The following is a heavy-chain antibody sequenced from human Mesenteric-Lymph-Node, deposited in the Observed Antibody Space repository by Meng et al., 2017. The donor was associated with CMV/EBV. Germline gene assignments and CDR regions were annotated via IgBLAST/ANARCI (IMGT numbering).Heavy chain of an antibody. J-gene: IGHJ4*02. CDR1: GYSFTSYW. V-gene: IGHV5-51*01. Sequence: GESLKISCKGSGYSFTSYWIGWVRQMPGKGLEWMGIIYPGDSDTRYSPSFQGQVTISADKFITTAYLQWSSLKASDTAMYYCARVIPPHCSTTMCYWGNLDYWGQGTLVTVSS. D-gene: IGHD2-2*01. CDR3: ARVIPPHCSTTMCYWGNLDY. CDR2: IYPGDSDT.